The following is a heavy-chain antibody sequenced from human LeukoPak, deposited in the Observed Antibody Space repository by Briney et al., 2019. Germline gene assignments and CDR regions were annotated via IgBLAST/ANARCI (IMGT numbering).Heavy chain of an antibody. V-gene: IGHV4-59*01. CDR3: ARGGVAAKYYFDY. Sequence: PSETLSLTCTVSGGALTNYYWSWIRQPPGKGLEWIGYIYYSGSTNYNPSLKSRVTISVDTSKNQFSLKLSSVTAADTAVYYCARGGVAAKYYFDYWGPGTLVTVSS. CDR1: GGALTNYY. D-gene: IGHD3-10*01. CDR2: IYYSGST. J-gene: IGHJ4*02.